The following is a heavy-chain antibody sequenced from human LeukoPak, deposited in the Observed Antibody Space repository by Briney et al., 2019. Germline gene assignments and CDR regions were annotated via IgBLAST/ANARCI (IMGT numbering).Heavy chain of an antibody. CDR3: ARGTEMTSFTGYYSFDY. J-gene: IGHJ4*02. Sequence: PSETLSLTCTVSGGSIGTFFWTWIRQSAGKGLEWIGRIYTGTTYYNPSLESRATISVDTSNNRFSLKLTSLTAADTAVYYCARGTEMTSFTGYYSFDYWGRGSLVTVSS. CDR1: GGSIGTFF. V-gene: IGHV4-4*07. CDR2: IYTGTT. D-gene: IGHD3-9*01.